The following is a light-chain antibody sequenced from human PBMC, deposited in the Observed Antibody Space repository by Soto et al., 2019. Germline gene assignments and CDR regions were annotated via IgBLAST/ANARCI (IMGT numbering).Light chain of an antibody. CDR2: DTS. CDR3: MQSMRLPFT. Sequence: EIVMTQSPATLSVSPVEGVTLSCRASQGIGDTLAGYQHNPGKTPRLLIDDTSARVTGVPARFSGSGSGTDCTLTISRVEAEDLGLYYCMQSMRLPFTFGQGTKVDIK. CDR1: QGIGDT. J-gene: IGKJ2*01. V-gene: IGKV3-15*01.